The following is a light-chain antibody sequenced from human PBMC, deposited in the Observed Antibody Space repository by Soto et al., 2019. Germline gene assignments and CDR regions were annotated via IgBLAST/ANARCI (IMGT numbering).Light chain of an antibody. CDR1: QSVSSD. J-gene: IGKJ1*01. CDR3: MQGTHWPPT. Sequence: LTQSPATLSMSPGERATLSCRASQSVSSDLAWYQQRPGQSPRRLIYKVSNRDSGVPDRFSGSGSGTDFTLKISRVEAEDVGVYYCMQGTHWPPTFGQGTKVDI. CDR2: KVS. V-gene: IGKV2-30*01.